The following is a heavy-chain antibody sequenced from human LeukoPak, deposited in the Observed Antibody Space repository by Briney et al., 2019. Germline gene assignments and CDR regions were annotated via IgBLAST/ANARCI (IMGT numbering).Heavy chain of an antibody. CDR3: ARARHCNSDSCIRDY. J-gene: IGHJ4*02. D-gene: IGHD2-21*01. Sequence: GESLKISCKPSGYSFTNHWIAWVRQMPGKGLEWMGIIFPGDFDTRYSPSFQGQVTISADKSISTAYLQWSSLKASDTAIYYCARARHCNSDSCIRDYWGPGTQVTVSS. V-gene: IGHV5-51*01. CDR2: IFPGDFDT. CDR1: GYSFTNHW.